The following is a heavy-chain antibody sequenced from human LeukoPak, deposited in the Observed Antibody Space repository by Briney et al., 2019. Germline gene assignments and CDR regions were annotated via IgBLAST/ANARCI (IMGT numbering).Heavy chain of an antibody. D-gene: IGHD6-13*01. CDR2: ISESGVST. CDR1: GFTFSSYA. J-gene: IGHJ4*02. CDR3: AKGIRRYPEPSSWSCFDY. V-gene: IGHV3-23*01. Sequence: RAGGSLRLSCAASGFTFSSYAMSWVRQAPGKGLEWVSAISESGVSTYYADSAKGRFTVSRGNSDNTLYLQMNSLRAEDTAVYYCAKGIRRYPEPSSWSCFDYWAREPWSPSPQ.